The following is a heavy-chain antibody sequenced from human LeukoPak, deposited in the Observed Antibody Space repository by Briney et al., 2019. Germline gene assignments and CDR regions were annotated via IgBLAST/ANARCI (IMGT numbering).Heavy chain of an antibody. Sequence: GGSPRLSCAASGFTFSSYAMTWVRQAPGKGLEWVSAISGGGHNTYYADSVKGRFTISRDNSKNTVYLQMNSLRAEDTALYYCAKWREGTMVYFDYWGQGTLVTVS. J-gene: IGHJ4*02. D-gene: IGHD3-10*01. CDR3: AKWREGTMVYFDY. CDR1: GFTFSSYA. V-gene: IGHV3-23*01. CDR2: ISGGGHNT.